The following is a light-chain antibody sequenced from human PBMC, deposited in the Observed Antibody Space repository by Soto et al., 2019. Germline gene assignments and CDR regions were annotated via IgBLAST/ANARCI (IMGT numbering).Light chain of an antibody. CDR2: EIS. CDR1: SRDVGGYNY. Sequence: QSALTQPPSASGSPGQSVTISCTGTSRDVGGYNYVSWYQQHPGKAPKLMIYEISKRPSGVPDRFSGSKSGNTASLTVSGLQAEDEADYYCSSYANTNNLPYVFGTGTKVTVL. J-gene: IGLJ1*01. CDR3: SSYANTNNLPYV. V-gene: IGLV2-8*01.